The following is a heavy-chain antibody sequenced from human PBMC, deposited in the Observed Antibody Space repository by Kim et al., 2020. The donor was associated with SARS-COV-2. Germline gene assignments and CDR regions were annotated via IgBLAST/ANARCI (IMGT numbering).Heavy chain of an antibody. CDR2: INHSGST. V-gene: IGHV4-34*01. CDR3: ARTFKYYGMDV. Sequence: SETLSLTCAVYGGSFSGYYWSWIRQPPGKGLEWIGEINHSGSTNYNPSLKSRVTISVDTSKNQFSLKLSSVTAADTAVYYCARTFKYYGMDVWGQGTTVTVSS. CDR1: GGSFSGYY. J-gene: IGHJ6*02.